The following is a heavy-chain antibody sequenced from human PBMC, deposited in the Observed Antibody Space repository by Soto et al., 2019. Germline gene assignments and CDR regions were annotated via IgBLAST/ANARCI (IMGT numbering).Heavy chain of an antibody. J-gene: IGHJ4*02. CDR3: ARRIYYLDF. V-gene: IGHV1-18*04. CDR1: GYTFTTYG. Sequence: GASVKVSCKASGYTFTTYGISWVRQALGQGLEWMGYITTYKGDTRYAQKFQGRVTMTTDTSTSTAYMELRGLTSDDTAMYYCARRIYYLDFWGQGTPVTVSS. CDR2: ITTYKGDT. D-gene: IGHD3-3*02.